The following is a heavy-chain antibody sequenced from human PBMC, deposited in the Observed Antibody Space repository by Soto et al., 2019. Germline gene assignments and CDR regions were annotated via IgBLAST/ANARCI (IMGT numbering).Heavy chain of an antibody. V-gene: IGHV3-30-3*01. CDR3: ARAGYSSSQTVDY. CDR1: GFTFSSYA. J-gene: IGHJ4*02. CDR2: ISYDGSNK. D-gene: IGHD6-6*01. Sequence: QVQLVESGGGVVQPGRSLRLSCAASGFTFSSYAMHWVRQAPGKGLEWVAVISYDGSNKYYADSVKGRFTISRDNSKNTLYLQMNSLRAEDTAVYYCARAGYSSSQTVDYWGQGTLVTVSS.